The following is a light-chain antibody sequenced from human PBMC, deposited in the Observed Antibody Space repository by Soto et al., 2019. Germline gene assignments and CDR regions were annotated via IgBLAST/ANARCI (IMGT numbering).Light chain of an antibody. CDR2: DVS. J-gene: IGLJ1*01. V-gene: IGLV2-11*01. CDR3: CSYAGSPYV. CDR1: SSDVGGYNY. Sequence: QSALTQPRSVSGSPGQSVTISCTGTSSDVGGYNYVSWYQQHPGKAPKLMIYDVSKRPSGVPDRFSDSKSGNTASLTISGLQAEDEADYYCCSYAGSPYVFGTGTKLTVL.